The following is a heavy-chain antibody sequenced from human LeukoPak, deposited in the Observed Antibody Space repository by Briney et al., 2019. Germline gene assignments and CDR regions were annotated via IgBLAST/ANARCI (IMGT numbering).Heavy chain of an antibody. CDR2: ISYDGSNK. CDR1: GFAFSSYG. J-gene: IGHJ4*02. V-gene: IGHV3-30*18. CDR3: AKDRGGSGGLALDY. D-gene: IGHD2-15*01. Sequence: PGGSLRLSCAASGFAFSSYGMHWVRQAPGKGLEWVAVISYDGSNKYYADSVKGLFTISRDNSKNTLYLQMNSLRAEDTAVYYCAKDRGGSGGLALDYWGQGTLVTVSS.